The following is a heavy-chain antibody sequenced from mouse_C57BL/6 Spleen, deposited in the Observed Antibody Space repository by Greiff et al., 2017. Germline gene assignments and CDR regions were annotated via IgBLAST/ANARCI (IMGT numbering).Heavy chain of an antibody. CDR2: IHPSSGST. CDR1: GYTFTSYW. V-gene: IGHV1-64*01. Sequence: QVQLQQPGAELVKPAASVKLSCKASGYTFTSYWMHWVKQRPGQGLEWIGMIHPSSGSTNYNEKFKSKATLTVDKSSSTVYMQLSSLTSEDSAVYYCARSGYYGSDWYFDVWGTGTTVTVSS. CDR3: ARSGYYGSDWYFDV. D-gene: IGHD1-1*01. J-gene: IGHJ1*03.